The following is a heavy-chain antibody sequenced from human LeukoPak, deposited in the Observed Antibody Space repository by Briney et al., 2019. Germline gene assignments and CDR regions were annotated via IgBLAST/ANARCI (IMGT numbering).Heavy chain of an antibody. CDR3: ARVPGTEMVAGIDY. D-gene: IGHD5-18*01. J-gene: IGHJ4*02. CDR2: ISYDGSHK. CDR1: GFTFSSYA. Sequence: GGSLRLSCAASGFTFSSYAMHWVRQAPGKGLEWVAVISYDGSHKYYADSVKGRFTISRDNSKNTLYLQMNSLRAEDTAVYYCARVPGTEMVAGIDYWGQGTLVTVSS. V-gene: IGHV3-30*04.